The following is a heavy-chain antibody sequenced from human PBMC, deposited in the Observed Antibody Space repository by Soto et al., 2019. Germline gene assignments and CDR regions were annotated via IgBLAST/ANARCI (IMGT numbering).Heavy chain of an antibody. Sequence: PSQTLSLTCAISGDSVSSNSAAWNWIRQSPSRGLEWLGRTYYRSKWYNDYAVSVKSRITINPDTSKNQFSLQLNSVTPEDTAVYYCARSVRIRKWLLYGPPNGHDYWGQGTLVTVSS. J-gene: IGHJ4*02. V-gene: IGHV6-1*01. CDR2: TYYRSKWYN. D-gene: IGHD3-3*01. CDR3: ARSVRIRKWLLYGPPNGHDY. CDR1: GDSVSSNSAA.